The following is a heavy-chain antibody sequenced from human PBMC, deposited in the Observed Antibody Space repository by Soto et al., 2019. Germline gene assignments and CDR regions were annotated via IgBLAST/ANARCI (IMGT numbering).Heavy chain of an antibody. Sequence: QVQLQESGPGLVKPSETLSLTCTVSGGSISSYYWSWIRQPPGKGLEWIGYIYYSGSTNYNPSLKSRVTISVDTSKNQFSLKLSSVTAAHTAVYYCATALVRFGELLFDYWGQGTLVTVSS. CDR3: ATALVRFGELLFDY. J-gene: IGHJ4*02. D-gene: IGHD3-10*01. CDR2: IYYSGST. V-gene: IGHV4-59*01. CDR1: GGSISSYY.